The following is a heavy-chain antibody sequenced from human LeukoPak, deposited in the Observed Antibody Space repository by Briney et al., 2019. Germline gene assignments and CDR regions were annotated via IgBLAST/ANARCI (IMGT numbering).Heavy chain of an antibody. V-gene: IGHV4-61*02. J-gene: IGHJ3*02. D-gene: IGHD5-18*01. CDR3: ARHLTVLDRTSGHNLLRRYNYVAERAFDI. CDR1: GGPISSGSYY. Sequence: PSQTLSLTCTVSGGPISSGSYYWSWIRQPAGKGLEWIGRIYTSGSTNYNPSLKSRVTISVDTPKNQFSLKLSSVTAADTAVYYCARHLTVLDRTSGHNLLRRYNYVAERAFDIWGQGTMVSVSS. CDR2: IYTSGST.